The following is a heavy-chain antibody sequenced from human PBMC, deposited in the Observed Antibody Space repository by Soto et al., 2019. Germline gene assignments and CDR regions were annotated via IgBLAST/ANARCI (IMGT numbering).Heavy chain of an antibody. D-gene: IGHD6-6*01. CDR2: IKQDGSEK. J-gene: IGHJ6*03. V-gene: IGHV3-7*01. Sequence: EVQLVESGGGLVQPGGSLRLSCAASGFTFSSYWMSWVRQAPGKGLEWVANIKQDGSEKYYVDSVKGRFTISRDNAKNSLYLQMNSLRAEDTAVYYCARKRRYSSSYAPTYYYYYMDVWGKGTTVTVSS. CDR3: ARKRRYSSSYAPTYYYYYMDV. CDR1: GFTFSSYW.